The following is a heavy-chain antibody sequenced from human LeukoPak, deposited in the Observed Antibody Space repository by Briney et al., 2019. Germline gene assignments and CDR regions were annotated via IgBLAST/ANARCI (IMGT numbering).Heavy chain of an antibody. Sequence: SETLSLTCTVSGGSISSYYWSWIRQPPGKGLEWIGYIYYSGSTNYNPSLKSRVTMSVDTSKNQFSLKLSSVTAADTAVYYCARDTLNDYVWGSYRLDAFDIWGQGTMVTVSS. J-gene: IGHJ3*02. V-gene: IGHV4-59*12. CDR1: GGSISSYY. CDR2: IYYSGST. CDR3: ARDTLNDYVWGSYRLDAFDI. D-gene: IGHD3-16*02.